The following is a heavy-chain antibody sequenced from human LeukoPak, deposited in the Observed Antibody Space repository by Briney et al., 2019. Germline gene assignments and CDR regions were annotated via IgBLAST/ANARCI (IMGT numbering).Heavy chain of an antibody. V-gene: IGHV3-21*05. CDR3: ARDSPTPVS. J-gene: IGHJ5*02. Sequence: GGSLRLSCAASGFSFSSYAMTWVRQAPGKGLGWISFISSSSSYTNYADSVKGRFTISRDNAKNSLYLQMNSLRAEDTAVYYCARDSPTPVSWGQGTLVTVSS. CDR2: ISSSSSYT. CDR1: GFSFSSYA.